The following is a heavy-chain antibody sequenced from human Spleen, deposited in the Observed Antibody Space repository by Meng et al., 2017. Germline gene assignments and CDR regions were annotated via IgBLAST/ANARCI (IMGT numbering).Heavy chain of an antibody. Sequence: QVQLQQWGSGLFKSSETLSLACGVYGGSLSGYYWSWIRQPPGKGLEWIGEINQSGSTNYNPSLESRATISVDTSQKKLSLKLTSVTAADSAVYYCARGPTTTAHDFDYWGQGTLVTVSS. D-gene: IGHD4-11*01. V-gene: IGHV4-34*02. CDR2: INQSGST. J-gene: IGHJ4*02. CDR3: ARGPTTTAHDFDY. CDR1: GGSLSGYY.